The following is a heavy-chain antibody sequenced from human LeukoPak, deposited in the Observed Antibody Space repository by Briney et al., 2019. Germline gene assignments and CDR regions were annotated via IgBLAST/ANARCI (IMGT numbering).Heavy chain of an antibody. V-gene: IGHV3-23*01. CDR3: AKTYYDTSGPEYFHH. CDR2: INPSGRST. CDR1: GFTFSSYS. D-gene: IGHD3-22*01. Sequence: PGGSLRLSCAASGFTFSSYSMSWVRQAPGKGLEWVSTINPSGRSTYYADSVKGRFTISRDNSKNTLYLQMNSLRAEDTALYYCAKTYYDTSGPEYFHHWGQGILVTVSS. J-gene: IGHJ1*01.